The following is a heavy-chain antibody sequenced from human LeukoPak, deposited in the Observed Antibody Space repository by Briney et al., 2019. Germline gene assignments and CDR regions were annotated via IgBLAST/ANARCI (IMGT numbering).Heavy chain of an antibody. J-gene: IGHJ5*02. Sequence: SETLSLTCTVSGGSISSYYWSWIRQPAGKGLEWIGRIYTSGSTNYNPSLKSRVTISVDTSKNQFSLKLSSVTAADTAVYYCASIAAAGTRWFDPWGQGTLVTVSS. CDR1: GGSISSYY. CDR2: IYTSGST. CDR3: ASIAAAGTRWFDP. D-gene: IGHD6-13*01. V-gene: IGHV4-4*07.